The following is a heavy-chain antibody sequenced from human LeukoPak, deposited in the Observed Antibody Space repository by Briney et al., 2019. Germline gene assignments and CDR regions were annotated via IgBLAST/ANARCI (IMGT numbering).Heavy chain of an antibody. CDR1: GFTFSSYW. Sequence: GGSLRLSCAASGFTFSSYWMSWVRQAPGKGLEWVANIKQDGSEKYYVDSVKGRFTISRDNAKNALYLQMNSLRAEDTAVYYCARLIRGFSSAYWGHGTLVTVSS. CDR3: ARLIRGFSSAY. J-gene: IGHJ4*01. V-gene: IGHV3-7*01. D-gene: IGHD5-18*01. CDR2: IKQDGSEK.